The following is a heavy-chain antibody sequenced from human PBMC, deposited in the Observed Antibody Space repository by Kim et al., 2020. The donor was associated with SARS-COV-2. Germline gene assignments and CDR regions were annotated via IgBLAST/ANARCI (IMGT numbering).Heavy chain of an antibody. Sequence: SETLSLTCSVSGGSISNYYWYWIRQSAGKGLEWIGRIYSSGSTNYNPSLKSRLTMSVDTSKNKVSLKLSAVTAADTAVYFCARGRAAARFDYWGQGTVAT. J-gene: IGHJ4*02. V-gene: IGHV4-4*07. CDR3: ARGRAAARFDY. D-gene: IGHD6-6*01. CDR1: GGSISNYY. CDR2: IYSSGST.